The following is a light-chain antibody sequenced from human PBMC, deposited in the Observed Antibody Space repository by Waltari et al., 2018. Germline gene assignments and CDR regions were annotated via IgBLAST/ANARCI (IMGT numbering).Light chain of an antibody. CDR1: SSNLGATYD. V-gene: IGLV1-40*01. CDR2: GHN. Sequence: QSVLTQPPSVSGAPGQRVTISCAGSSSNLGATYDFPWYQQLPGTAPKLLIYGHNNRPSGVPDRFSGSKSGTSASLAITGLQAEDEADYYCQSYDNRLSGVIFGGGTRLTVL. J-gene: IGLJ2*01. CDR3: QSYDNRLSGVI.